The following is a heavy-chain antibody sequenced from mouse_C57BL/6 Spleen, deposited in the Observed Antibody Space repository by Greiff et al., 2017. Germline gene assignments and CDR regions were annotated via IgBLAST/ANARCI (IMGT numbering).Heavy chain of an antibody. Sequence: QVQLKQSGAELVRPGASVTLSCKASGYTFTDYEMHWVKQTPVHGLEWIGAIDPETGGTAYNQKFKGKAILTADKSSSTADMELRSLTSEDSAVYYCTLYYYGSSPFDYWGQGTTLTVSS. D-gene: IGHD1-1*01. CDR3: TLYYYGSSPFDY. CDR2: IDPETGGT. V-gene: IGHV1-15*01. J-gene: IGHJ2*01. CDR1: GYTFTDYE.